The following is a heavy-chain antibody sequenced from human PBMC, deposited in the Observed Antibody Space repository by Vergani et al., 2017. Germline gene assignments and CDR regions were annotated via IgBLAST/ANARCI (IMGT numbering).Heavy chain of an antibody. V-gene: IGHV3-33*01. CDR2: IWYDGSNK. D-gene: IGHD3-16*02. CDR1: GFTFSSYG. CDR3: ARDYRIMITFGGVIDPDGDV. Sequence: QVQLVESGGGVVQPGRSLRLSCAASGFTFSSYGMHWVRQAPGKGLEWVAVIWYDGSNKYYADSVKGRFTISRDNSKNTLYLQMNSLRAEDTAVYYCARDYRIMITFGGVIDPDGDVWGQGTTVTVSS. J-gene: IGHJ6*02.